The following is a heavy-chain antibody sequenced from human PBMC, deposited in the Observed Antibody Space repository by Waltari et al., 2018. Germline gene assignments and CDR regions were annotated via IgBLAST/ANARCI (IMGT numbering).Heavy chain of an antibody. V-gene: IGHV1-2*02. D-gene: IGHD6-19*01. CDR2: IKTYSGDT. J-gene: IGHJ6*02. CDR3: ASSSGSYYYYYGMDV. Sequence: VSCKASGYSFTSHYIHWVRLAPGQGLEWMGWIKTYSGDTNYAQKFQGRVTLTRDTSVSTAYMELSSLRSEDTAVYYCASSSGSYYYYYGMDVWGQGTTVTVSS. CDR1: GYSFTSHY.